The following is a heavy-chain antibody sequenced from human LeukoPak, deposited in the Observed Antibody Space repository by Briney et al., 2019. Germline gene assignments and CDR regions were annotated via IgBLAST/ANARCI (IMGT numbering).Heavy chain of an antibody. CDR3: ARAHYCSGWYDYGLDV. J-gene: IGHJ6*02. V-gene: IGHV4-59*01. CDR2: IYHSGST. D-gene: IGHD6-19*01. Sequence: SETLSLTCAVSGGSISSYYWIWIRQPPGKGLEWIGDIYHSGSTNYNPSLKSRVTISVDTYKNQFSLKLSSVTAADTAVYYCARAHYCSGWYDYGLDVWGPGTTVTVSS. CDR1: GGSISSYY.